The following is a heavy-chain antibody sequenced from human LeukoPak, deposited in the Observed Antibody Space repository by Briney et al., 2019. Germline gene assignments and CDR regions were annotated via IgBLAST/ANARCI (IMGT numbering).Heavy chain of an antibody. CDR2: IIPILGIA. J-gene: IGHJ3*02. D-gene: IGHD3-22*01. CDR3: ARTTRTSPYYPDAFDI. V-gene: IGHV1-69*04. CDR1: GGTFSSYA. Sequence: RASVKVSCKASGGTFSSYAISWVRQAPGQGLEWMGRIIPILGIANYAQKFQGRVTITADKSTSTAYMELSSLRSEDTAVYYCARTTRTSPYYPDAFDIWGQGTMVTVSS.